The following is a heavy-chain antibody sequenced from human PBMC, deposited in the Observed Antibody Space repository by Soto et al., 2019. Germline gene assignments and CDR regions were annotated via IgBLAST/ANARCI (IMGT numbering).Heavy chain of an antibody. CDR1: GFTFSSYA. CDR2: ISYDGSNK. J-gene: IGHJ6*02. Sequence: LRLSCAASGFTFSSYAMHWVRQAPGKGLEWVAVISYDGSNKYYADSVKGRFTISRDNSKNTLYLQMNSLRAEDTAVYYCARDGDVWGQGTTVTVSS. V-gene: IGHV3-30-3*01. CDR3: ARDGDV.